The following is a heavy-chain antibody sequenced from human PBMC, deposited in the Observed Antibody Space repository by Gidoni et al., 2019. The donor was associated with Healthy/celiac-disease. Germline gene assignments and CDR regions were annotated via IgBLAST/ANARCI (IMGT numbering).Heavy chain of an antibody. CDR1: GGSISSSNW. J-gene: IGHJ6*02. CDR3: ARVSRFLESQNYYYYGMDV. Sequence: QVQLQESGPGLVKPSGTLSLTCAVSGGSISSSNWWSWVRQPPGKGLEWIGEIYHSGSTNYNPSLKSRVTISVDKSKNQFSLKLSSVTAADTAVYYCARVSRFLESQNYYYYGMDVWGQGTTVTVSS. D-gene: IGHD3-3*01. CDR2: IYHSGST. V-gene: IGHV4-4*02.